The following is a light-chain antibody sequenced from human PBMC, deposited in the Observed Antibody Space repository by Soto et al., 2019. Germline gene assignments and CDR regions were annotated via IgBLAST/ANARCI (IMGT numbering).Light chain of an antibody. J-gene: IGKJ4*01. Sequence: EIVMTQSPATLSVSPGERVTLSCRASHDIRSSLAWYQQKPGQAPRLLIYGASIRATGVPATFSGRGSGTEFTLSISSLQSEHLGVYYCQQDSSWPLTFGVGTKVDIK. CDR1: HDIRSS. V-gene: IGKV3-15*01. CDR3: QQDSSWPLT. CDR2: GAS.